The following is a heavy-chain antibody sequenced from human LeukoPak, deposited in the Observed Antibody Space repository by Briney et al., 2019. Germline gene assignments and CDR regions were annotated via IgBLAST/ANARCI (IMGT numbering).Heavy chain of an antibody. Sequence: GGSLRLSCVASGFTFSSYWMHWVRQGPGKGLVWVSRIKNDGSSTSYADSVKGRFTISRGNAKNTLYLQMNSLRAEDTAVYYCTKSDWFDPWGQGTLVTVSS. CDR1: GFTFSSYW. J-gene: IGHJ5*02. V-gene: IGHV3-74*01. CDR2: IKNDGSST. CDR3: TKSDWFDP.